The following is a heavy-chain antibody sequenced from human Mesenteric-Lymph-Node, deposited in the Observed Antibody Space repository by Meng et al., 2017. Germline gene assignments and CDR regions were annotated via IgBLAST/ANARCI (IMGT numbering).Heavy chain of an antibody. V-gene: IGHV4-61*01. CDR3: ARIILYSGSYYFDS. J-gene: IGHJ4*02. D-gene: IGHD1-26*01. CDR2: VYYSGHT. CDR1: GDSVSSDNYY. Sequence: SETLSLTCTVSGDSVSSDNYYWSWIRQPPGKGLEWIGYVYYSGHTDYNPSLKSRVSISIDTSKNQFSLKLSSVTAADTAGYYCARIILYSGSYYFDSWGQGALVTVSS.